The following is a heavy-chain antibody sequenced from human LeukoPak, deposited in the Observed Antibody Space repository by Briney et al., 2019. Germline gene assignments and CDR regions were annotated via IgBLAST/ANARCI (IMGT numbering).Heavy chain of an antibody. CDR1: GYTLN. V-gene: IGHV1-46*01. CDR3: AREAGAAGASGFDD. J-gene: IGHJ4*02. D-gene: IGHD6-13*01. Sequence: ASVKVSCTASGYTLNMHWVRQAPGQGLEWMGIITPSGDSTSYAQKFQGRVTMTRDTSTSTVYMELSNLRSEDTAVYYCAREAGAAGASGFDDWGQGSLVTVSS. CDR2: ITPSGDST.